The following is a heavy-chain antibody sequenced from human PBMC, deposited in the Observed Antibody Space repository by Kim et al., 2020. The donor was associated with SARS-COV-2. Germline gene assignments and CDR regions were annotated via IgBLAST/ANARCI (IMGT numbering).Heavy chain of an antibody. CDR2: ISGSGGST. CDR1: GFTFSSYA. D-gene: IGHD3-22*01. V-gene: IGHV3-23*01. J-gene: IGHJ4*02. Sequence: GGSLRLSCAASGFTFSSYAMSWVRQAPGKGLEWVSAISGSGGSTYYADSVKGRFTISRDNSKNTLYLQMNSLRAEDTAVYYCAKEGDYYDSSGYYTPGNYFDYWGQGTLVTVSS. CDR3: AKEGDYYDSSGYYTPGNYFDY.